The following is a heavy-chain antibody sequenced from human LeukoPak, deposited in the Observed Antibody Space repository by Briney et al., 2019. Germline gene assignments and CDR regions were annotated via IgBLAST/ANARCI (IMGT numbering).Heavy chain of an antibody. Sequence: GASVRVSCKVSGYTLTELSMHWVRQAPGKGLEWMGGFDPEDGETIYAQKFQGRVTMTEDTSIDTGYMELSRVRSPDTAVYYSAPSWYCSSWYLVYWGQGTLFTVSS. CDR2: FDPEDGET. CDR3: APSWYCSSWYLVY. D-gene: IGHD6-13*01. V-gene: IGHV1-24*01. CDR1: GYTLTELS. J-gene: IGHJ4*02.